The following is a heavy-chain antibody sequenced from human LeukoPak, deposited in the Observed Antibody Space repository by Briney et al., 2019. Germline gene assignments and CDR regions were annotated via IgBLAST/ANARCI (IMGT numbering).Heavy chain of an antibody. CDR1: GYTFTSYY. V-gene: IGHV1-46*01. Sequence: SVKVSCKASGYTFTSYYMHWVRQAPGQGLEWMGIINPSGGSTTYAQKFQGRVTMTRDTSTTTVYMELSSLRTDETAVYHGARVRFSSGWYIAFDIWGQGTMVTVSS. J-gene: IGHJ3*02. CDR3: ARVRFSSGWYIAFDI. CDR2: INPSGGST. D-gene: IGHD6-19*01.